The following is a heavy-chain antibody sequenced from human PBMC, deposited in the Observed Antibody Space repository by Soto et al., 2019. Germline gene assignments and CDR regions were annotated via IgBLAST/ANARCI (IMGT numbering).Heavy chain of an antibody. CDR1: GFTFGDYA. CDR3: TKTRNALGYYYMDV. J-gene: IGHJ6*03. CDR2: IRSKAYGGTT. V-gene: IGHV3-49*03. Sequence: GGSLRLSCTASGFTFGDYAMSWFRQAPGKGLEWVGFIRSKAYGGTTEYAASVKGRFTISRDDSKSIAYLQMNSLKTEDTAVYYCTKTRNALGYYYMDVWGKGTTVTVSS.